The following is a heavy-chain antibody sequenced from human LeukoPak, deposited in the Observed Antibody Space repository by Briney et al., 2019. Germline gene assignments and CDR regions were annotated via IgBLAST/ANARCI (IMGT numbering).Heavy chain of an antibody. CDR1: GGTFSGYA. Sequence: ASVKVSCKASGGTFSGYAISWVRQAPGQGLEWMGGIIPIFGTANYAQKFQGRVTITADESTSTAYMELSSLRSEDTAVYYCARRVPSQVITDYFDYWGQGTLVTVSS. CDR3: ARRVPSQVITDYFDY. D-gene: IGHD3-16*01. J-gene: IGHJ4*02. V-gene: IGHV1-69*13. CDR2: IIPIFGTA.